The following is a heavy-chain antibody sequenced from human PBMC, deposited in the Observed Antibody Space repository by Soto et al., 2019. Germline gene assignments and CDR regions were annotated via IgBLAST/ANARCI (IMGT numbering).Heavy chain of an antibody. CDR3: ARAWTATAGWANWFDR. CDR2: IHYSGST. CDR1: GGSISGEGYY. J-gene: IGHJ5*02. D-gene: IGHD6-13*01. Sequence: QVQLQESGPGLVEPSQTLSLTCTVSGGSISGEGYYWSWIRQYSGGGLERIGYIHYSGSTYYNPSLKRRVIISVDTSKTQFFLNLSSVTAADTAVYYCARAWTATAGWANWFDRWGQGTLVTVYS. V-gene: IGHV4-31*03.